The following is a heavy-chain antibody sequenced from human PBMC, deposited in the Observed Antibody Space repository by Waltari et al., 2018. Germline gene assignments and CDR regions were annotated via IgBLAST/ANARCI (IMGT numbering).Heavy chain of an antibody. CDR2: FDSDVVST. CDR3: TSSLHLRMNWFDP. V-gene: IGHV3-74*01. J-gene: IGHJ5*02. Sequence: EVQLVESGGGLVQPGGSLRLSCAATGFTFNNSWVHWVRQGPGMGPGWVSRFDSDVVSTTYADSVKGRFTISRDNAKNTLYLQMNSLRAEDTAIYYCTSSLHLRMNWFDPWGQGTQVTVSS. CDR1: GFTFNNSW. D-gene: IGHD3-16*01.